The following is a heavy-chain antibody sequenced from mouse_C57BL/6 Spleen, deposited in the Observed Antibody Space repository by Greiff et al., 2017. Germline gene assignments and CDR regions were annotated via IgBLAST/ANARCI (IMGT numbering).Heavy chain of an antibody. J-gene: IGHJ4*01. Sequence: EVQLVESGGGLVQPKGSLKLSCAASGFSFNTYAMNWVRQAPGKGLEWVARIRSKSNNYATYYADSVKDRFTISRDDSESMLYLQMNNLKTEDTAMYYCVSLHYYGSSVYAMDYWGQGTSVTVSS. CDR2: IRSKSNNYAT. CDR3: VSLHYYGSSVYAMDY. D-gene: IGHD1-1*01. CDR1: GFSFNTYA. V-gene: IGHV10-1*01.